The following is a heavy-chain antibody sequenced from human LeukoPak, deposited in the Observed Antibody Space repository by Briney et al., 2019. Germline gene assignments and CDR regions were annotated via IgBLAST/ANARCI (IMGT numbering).Heavy chain of an antibody. J-gene: IGHJ5*02. Sequence: PSHTLSLICTVSGGSISSDGYFWGWVRQRPGKGMEWLGYIYYSGDAYYNPSLKSRLTISIDTSNSQFSLKLTSMTAADSAVYYCARERRNKEGGIAPGGRGPLVPVPS. CDR2: IYYSGDA. D-gene: IGHD6-13*01. V-gene: IGHV4-31*03. CDR3: ARERRNKEGGIAP. CDR1: GGSISSDGYF.